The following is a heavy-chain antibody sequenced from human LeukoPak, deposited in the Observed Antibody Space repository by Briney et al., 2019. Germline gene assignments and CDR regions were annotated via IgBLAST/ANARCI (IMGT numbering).Heavy chain of an antibody. V-gene: IGHV4-34*01. CDR1: GGSFSGYY. D-gene: IGHD6-6*01. J-gene: IGHJ4*02. Sequence: SETTSLTCAVYGGSFSGYYWSWIRQPPGKGLEWIGEINHSGSTNYNPSLKSRVTISVDTSKNQFSLKLSSVTAADTAVYYCARREIAARPLDYWGQGTLVTVSS. CDR3: ARREIAARPLDY. CDR2: INHSGST.